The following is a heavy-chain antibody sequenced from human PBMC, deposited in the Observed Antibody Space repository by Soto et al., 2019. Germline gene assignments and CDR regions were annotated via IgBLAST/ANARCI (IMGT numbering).Heavy chain of an antibody. V-gene: IGHV4-34*01. CDR3: ARGELDPYSYYYYGMDV. Sequence: VQLQQWGAGLLKPSETLSLTCAVYGGSFSGYDWSWISQPPGKGLEWLGEINHSGSTNYNPSLKSRVTISVDTSKNQFSLKLSAVTAADTAVYYCARGELDPYSYYYYGMDVWGQGTTVTVSS. D-gene: IGHD1-1*01. J-gene: IGHJ6*02. CDR2: INHSGST. CDR1: GGSFSGYD.